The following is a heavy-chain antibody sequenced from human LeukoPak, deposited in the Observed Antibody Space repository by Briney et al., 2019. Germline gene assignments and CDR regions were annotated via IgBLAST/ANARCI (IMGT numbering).Heavy chain of an antibody. CDR2: IYYSGST. CDR3: AMPNCSGGSCSAFDI. Sequence: PSETLSLTCTVSGGSISSSSYYWGWIRQPPGKGLEWIGSIYYSGSTYYNPSLKSRVTISVDTSKNQFSLKLSSVTAADTAVYYCAMPNCSGGSCSAFDIWGQGTMVTVSS. J-gene: IGHJ3*02. V-gene: IGHV4-39*07. CDR1: GGSISSSSYY. D-gene: IGHD2-15*01.